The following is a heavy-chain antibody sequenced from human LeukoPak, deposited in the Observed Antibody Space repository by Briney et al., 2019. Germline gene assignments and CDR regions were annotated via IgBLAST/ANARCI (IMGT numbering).Heavy chain of an antibody. V-gene: IGHV4-61*01. CDR1: GGSVSSGSSY. Sequence: SQTLSLTCTVSGGSVSSGSSYWSWIRQPPGKGLEWIGYIYYSGSTNYNPSLKSRVTISVDTSKNQFSLKLSSVTAADTAVYYCARANKLKPYSSGLDYWGQGTLVTVSS. CDR2: IYYSGST. D-gene: IGHD6-19*01. J-gene: IGHJ4*02. CDR3: ARANKLKPYSSGLDY.